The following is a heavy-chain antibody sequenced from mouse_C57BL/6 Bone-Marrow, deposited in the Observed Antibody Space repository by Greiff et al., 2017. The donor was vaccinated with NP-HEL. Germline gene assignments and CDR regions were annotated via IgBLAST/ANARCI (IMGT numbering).Heavy chain of an antibody. V-gene: IGHV2-6-1*01. D-gene: IGHD2-4*01. CDR3: ARHDYDYAWFAY. CDR2: IWSDGST. J-gene: IGHJ3*01. CDR1: GFSLTSYG. Sequence: VKLMESGPGLVAPSQSLSITCTVSGFSLTSYGVHWVRQPPGKGLEWLVVIWSDGSTTYNSALKSRLSISKDNSKSQVFLKMNSLQTDDTAMYYCARHDYDYAWFAYWGQGTLVTVSA.